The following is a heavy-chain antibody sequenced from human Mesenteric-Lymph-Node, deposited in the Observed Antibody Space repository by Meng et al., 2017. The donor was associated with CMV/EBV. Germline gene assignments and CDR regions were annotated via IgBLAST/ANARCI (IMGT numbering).Heavy chain of an antibody. CDR2: IRHDGSNK. V-gene: IGHV3-30*02. J-gene: IGHJ4*02. CDR1: GFTFNSYG. CDR3: AKDGTI. D-gene: IGHD1-1*01. Sequence: LSLTCAASGFTFNSYGMHWVRQAPGKGLEWVAFIRHDGSNKYYLESVKGRFTISRDNSKNTLYLQMSSLRGEDTAVYYCAKDGTIWGQGTLVTVSS.